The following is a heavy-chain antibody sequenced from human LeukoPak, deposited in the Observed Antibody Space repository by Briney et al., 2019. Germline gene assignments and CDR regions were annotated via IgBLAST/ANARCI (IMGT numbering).Heavy chain of an antibody. V-gene: IGHV3-30*18. J-gene: IGHJ4*02. CDR3: AKPLAQRILIALFDY. CDR2: ISYDGSHK. Sequence: GGSLRLSCAASGFTFSSYGMHWVRQAPGKGLEWVAVISYDGSHKYYADSVKGRFTISRDNSKNTLYLQMNSLRAEDTAVYYCAKPLAQRILIALFDYWGQGTLVTVSS. CDR1: GFTFSSYG. D-gene: IGHD3-16*01.